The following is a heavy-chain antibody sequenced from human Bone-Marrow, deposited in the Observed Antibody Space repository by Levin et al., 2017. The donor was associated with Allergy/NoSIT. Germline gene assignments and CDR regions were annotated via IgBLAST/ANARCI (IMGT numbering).Heavy chain of an antibody. V-gene: IGHV3-74*01. J-gene: IGHJ4*02. CDR2: INSDGRDT. CDR3: ARGGCSATSCLAD. CDR1: GFNFGSYW. Sequence: QPGESLKISCAASGFNFGSYWMHWVRQAPGKGLVWVSHINSDGRDTNYADSVKGRFTISRDNAKNTLYLQMNSLTGDDTSVYFCARGGCSATSCLADWGQGALVTVSS. D-gene: IGHD2-2*01.